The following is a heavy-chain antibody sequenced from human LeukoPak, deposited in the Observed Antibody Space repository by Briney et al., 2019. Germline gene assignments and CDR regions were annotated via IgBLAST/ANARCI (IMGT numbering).Heavy chain of an antibody. J-gene: IGHJ4*02. V-gene: IGHV1-2*02. CDR2: INPNSGGT. Sequence: ASVKVSCKASGYTFTGSYMHWVRQAPGQGLEWMGWINPNSGGTNYAQKFQGRVTMTRDTSISTAYMELSRLRSDDTAVYYCARAPRYSGSYRFDYWGQGTLVTVSS. CDR1: GYTFTGSY. CDR3: ARAPRYSGSYRFDY. D-gene: IGHD1-26*01.